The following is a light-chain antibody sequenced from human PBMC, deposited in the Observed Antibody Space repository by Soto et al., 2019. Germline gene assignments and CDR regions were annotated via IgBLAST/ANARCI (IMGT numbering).Light chain of an antibody. Sequence: EVGMTKTPATLSVSPGERATLSCRASQSVSSYLAWYQQKPGQAPRLLIYDASNRATGIPARFSGSGSGTDFTLTISSLEPEDFAVYYCQQRSDWPLTFGGGTKVDI. V-gene: IGKV3-11*01. CDR2: DAS. CDR3: QQRSDWPLT. CDR1: QSVSSY. J-gene: IGKJ4*01.